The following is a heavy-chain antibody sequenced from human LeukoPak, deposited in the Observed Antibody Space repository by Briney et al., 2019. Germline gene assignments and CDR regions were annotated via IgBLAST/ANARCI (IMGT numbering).Heavy chain of an antibody. CDR2: ISAYNGNT. CDR3: ARAVRVAAAGPYYYGMGG. CDR1: GYTFTSYG. J-gene: IGHJ6*02. D-gene: IGHD2-15*01. Sequence: ASVKVSCKASGYTFTSYGISWVRQAPGQGLEWMGWISAYNGNTNYAQKLQGRVTMTTDTSTSTAYMELRSLRSDDTAVYYCARAVRVAAAGPYYYGMGGWCQGTTVSVSS. V-gene: IGHV1-18*01.